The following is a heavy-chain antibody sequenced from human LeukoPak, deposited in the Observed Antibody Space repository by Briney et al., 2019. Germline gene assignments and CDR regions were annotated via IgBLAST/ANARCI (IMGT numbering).Heavy chain of an antibody. Sequence: GGSLRLSCAASGFTFSSYATSWVRQAPGKGLEWVSAISGSGDSTYYADSVEGRFTISRDNSKNTLYLQMNSLRAEDTAVYYCAKEWRYSSSWYQYYFDYWAREPLSPSPQ. CDR3: AKEWRYSSSWYQYYFDY. D-gene: IGHD6-13*01. J-gene: IGHJ4*02. CDR1: GFTFSSYA. CDR2: ISGSGDST. V-gene: IGHV3-23*01.